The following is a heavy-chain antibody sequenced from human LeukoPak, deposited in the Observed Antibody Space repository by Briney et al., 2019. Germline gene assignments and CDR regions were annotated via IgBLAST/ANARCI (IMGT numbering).Heavy chain of an antibody. D-gene: IGHD1-26*01. CDR3: ARVPQPPQRIVGATSFFDY. V-gene: IGHV1-18*01. Sequence: ASVKVSCKASGYTFTSYGISWVRQAPGQGLEWMGWISAYNGNTNYAQKLQGRVTMTTDTSTSTAYMELRSLRSDDTAVYYCARVPQPPQRIVGATSFFDYWGQGTLVTVSS. CDR1: GYTFTSYG. CDR2: ISAYNGNT. J-gene: IGHJ4*02.